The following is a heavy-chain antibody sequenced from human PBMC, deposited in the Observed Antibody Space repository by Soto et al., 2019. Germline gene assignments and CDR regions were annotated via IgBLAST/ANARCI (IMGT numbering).Heavy chain of an antibody. D-gene: IGHD5-18*01. CDR1: GGSISSYY. J-gene: IGHJ4*02. Sequence: PSETLSLTCTVSGGSISSYYWSWIRQPPGKGLQYIGYIYYSESTNYNPSLKSRVTISVDTSKNQFSLKLSSVTAADTAVYYCAREAPRGYSYGTLDYWGQGTLVTVSS. V-gene: IGHV4-59*12. CDR3: AREAPRGYSYGTLDY. CDR2: IYYSEST.